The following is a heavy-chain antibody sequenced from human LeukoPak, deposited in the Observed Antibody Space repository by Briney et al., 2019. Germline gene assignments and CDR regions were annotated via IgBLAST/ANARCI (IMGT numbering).Heavy chain of an antibody. CDR2: ITGSGGTT. CDR3: AKMQGYFDY. CDR1: GFTFTSYA. Sequence: GGSLRLSCAPSGFTFTSYAMSWVRQAPGKGLEWVSAITGSGGTTYYADFVKGRFTISRDNSKNTLYLQMNGLRVEDTAVYYCAKMQGYFDYWGQGTLVTVSS. V-gene: IGHV3-23*01. J-gene: IGHJ4*02.